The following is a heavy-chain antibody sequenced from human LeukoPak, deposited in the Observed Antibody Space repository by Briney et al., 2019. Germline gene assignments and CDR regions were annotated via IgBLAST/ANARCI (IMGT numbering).Heavy chain of an antibody. Sequence: GGSLRLSCAASGFTFSSYSMNWVRQAPGKGLEWVSYISSSSSTIYYADSVKGRFTISRDNAKNSLYLQMNSLGAEDTAVYYCARDPPYYDSSGYYFDAWGSPGYWGQGTLVTVSS. CDR2: ISSSSSTI. CDR1: GFTFSSYS. D-gene: IGHD3-22*01. J-gene: IGHJ4*02. CDR3: ARDPPYYDSSGYYFDAWGSPGY. V-gene: IGHV3-48*01.